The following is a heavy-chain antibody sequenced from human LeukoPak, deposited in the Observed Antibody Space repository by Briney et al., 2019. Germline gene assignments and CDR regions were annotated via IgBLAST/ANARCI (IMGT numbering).Heavy chain of an antibody. Sequence: SETLSLTCAVSGGSISSGGYSWSWIRQPPGKGLEWIGYIYHSGSTYYNPSLKSRVTISVDRSKNQFSLKLSSVTAADTAVYYCASSNSGYDLQWSKSSVGLFDYWGQGTLVTVSS. CDR2: IYHSGST. D-gene: IGHD5-12*01. V-gene: IGHV4-30-2*01. J-gene: IGHJ4*02. CDR3: ASSNSGYDLQWSKSSVGLFDY. CDR1: GGSISSGGYS.